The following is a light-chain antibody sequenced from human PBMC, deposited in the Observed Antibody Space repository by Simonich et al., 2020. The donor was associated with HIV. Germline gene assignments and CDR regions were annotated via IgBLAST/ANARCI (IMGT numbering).Light chain of an antibody. CDR2: EVA. J-gene: IGLJ2*01. V-gene: IGLV2-8*01. Sequence: QSALTQPPSASGSPGQSVTISCPGTSSDVGGYNYVSWYQQNPGKAPKLMIYEVAKRPSGVPDRFSGSKSGNTASLTVSGLQAEDEADYYCSSYAGNNILVFGGGTKLTVL. CDR3: SSYAGNNILV. CDR1: SSDVGGYNY.